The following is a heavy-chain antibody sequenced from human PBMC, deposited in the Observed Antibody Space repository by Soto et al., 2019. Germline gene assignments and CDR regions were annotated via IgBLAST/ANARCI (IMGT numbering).Heavy chain of an antibody. CDR3: ARDRGIAAAADNWFDP. CDR2: IYYSGST. V-gene: IGHV4-59*01. Sequence: SETLSLTCTVSGGSISSYYWSWIRQPPGKGLEWIGYIYYSGSTNYNPSLKSRVTISVDTSKNQFSLKLSSVTAADTAVYYCARDRGIAAAADNWFDPWGKGTRVTVS. D-gene: IGHD6-13*01. CDR1: GGSISSYY. J-gene: IGHJ5*02.